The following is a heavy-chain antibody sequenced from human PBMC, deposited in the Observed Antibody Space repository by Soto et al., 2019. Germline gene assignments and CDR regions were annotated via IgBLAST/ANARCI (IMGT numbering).Heavy chain of an antibody. CDR3: AREYITMVRGVIITSTYFDY. V-gene: IGHV4-31*03. Sequence: PSETLSLTCTVSGGSISSGGYYWSWIRQHPGKGLEWIGYIYYSGSTYYNPSLKSRVTISVDTSKNQFSLKLSSVTAADTAVYYCAREYITMVRGVIITSTYFDYWGQGTLVTVSS. D-gene: IGHD3-10*01. CDR1: GGSISSGGYY. J-gene: IGHJ4*02. CDR2: IYYSGST.